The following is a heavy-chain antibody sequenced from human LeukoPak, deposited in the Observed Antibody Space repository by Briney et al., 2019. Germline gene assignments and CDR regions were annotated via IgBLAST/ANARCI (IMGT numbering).Heavy chain of an antibody. D-gene: IGHD3-22*01. CDR1: GGSISSGSYY. J-gene: IGHJ4*02. V-gene: IGHV4-61*01. Sequence: SETLSLTCTVSGGSISSGSYYWSWIRQPPGKGLEWIGYIYYSGSTNYNPSLKSRVTISVDTSKNQFSLKLSSVTAADTAVYYCARGGVYDSSGYRTNSLQYWGQGTLVTVSS. CDR2: IYYSGST. CDR3: ARGGVYDSSGYRTNSLQY.